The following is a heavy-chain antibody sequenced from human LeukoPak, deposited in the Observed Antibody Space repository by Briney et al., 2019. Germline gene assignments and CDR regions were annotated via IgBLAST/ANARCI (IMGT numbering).Heavy chain of an antibody. CDR2: ISWNSGSI. V-gene: IGHV3-9*01. CDR1: GFTFDDYA. Sequence: GESLRLSCAASGFTFDDYAMHWARQAPGKGLEWVSGISWNSGSIGYADSVKGRFTISRDNAKNSLYLQMNSLRAEDTALYYCAKDIKAAGTYNWFDPWGQGTLVTVSS. D-gene: IGHD6-13*01. CDR3: AKDIKAAGTYNWFDP. J-gene: IGHJ5*02.